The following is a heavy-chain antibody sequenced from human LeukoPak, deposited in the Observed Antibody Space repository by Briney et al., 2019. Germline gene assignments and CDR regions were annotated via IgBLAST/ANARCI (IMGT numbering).Heavy chain of an antibody. CDR1: GGSISSYY. CDR3: ARTQSQSGSYRYYFAY. V-gene: IGHV4-59*01. J-gene: IGHJ4*02. CDR2: IYYIRNT. D-gene: IGHD1-26*01. Sequence: SETLSLTCTVSGGSISSYYWSWIRQPPGGGLEWIGDIYYIRNTNYNPSLKSRVTMSLDPSKNQFSLKLNSVTAADTAVYYCARTQSQSGSYRYYFAYWGQGTLVTVSS.